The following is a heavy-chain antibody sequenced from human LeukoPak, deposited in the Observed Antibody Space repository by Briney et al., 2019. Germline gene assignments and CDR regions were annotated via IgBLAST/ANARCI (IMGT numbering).Heavy chain of an antibody. V-gene: IGHV3-33*01. CDR1: GFTFRNYG. D-gene: IGHD5-12*01. Sequence: PGGSLRLSCAASGFTFRNYGMHWVRQARGKGLEWVAVIWRDGSDKDYADSVKGRFTISRDNSKNTLYLQMNSLRAEDTAVYYCTTNPSDNSGYDNGVTYWGQGTVVTVSS. CDR3: TTNPSDNSGYDNGVTY. CDR2: IWRDGSDK. J-gene: IGHJ4*02.